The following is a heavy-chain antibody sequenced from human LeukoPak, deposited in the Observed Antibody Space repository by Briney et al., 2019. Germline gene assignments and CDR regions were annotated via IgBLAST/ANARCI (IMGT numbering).Heavy chain of an antibody. D-gene: IGHD3-22*01. CDR3: ARERDYYDSRDAFDI. Sequence: PSETLSLTCTVSGGSISSYYWSWIRQPAGKGLEWIGRIYTSGSTNYNPSLKSRVTMSVDTSKNQFSLKLSSVIAADTAVYYCARERDYYDSRDAFDIWGQGTMVTVSS. CDR2: IYTSGST. J-gene: IGHJ3*02. CDR1: GGSISSYY. V-gene: IGHV4-4*07.